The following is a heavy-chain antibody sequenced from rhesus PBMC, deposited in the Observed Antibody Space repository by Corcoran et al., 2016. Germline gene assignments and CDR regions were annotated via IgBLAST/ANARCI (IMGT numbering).Heavy chain of an antibody. CDR3: ARSTIFGLVAHYGLDS. CDR2: IYGSGGSP. Sequence: QVQLQESGPGLVKPSETLSLTCAVSGGPISSNYWSWIRQAPGKGLEWFGRIYGSGGSPDYNPSLKSRVTISTDTSKNQFSLKLGSVPAADTAVYYCARSTIFGLVAHYGLDSWGQGVVVTVSS. CDR1: GGPISSNY. D-gene: IGHD3-3*01. J-gene: IGHJ6*01. V-gene: IGHV4-160*01.